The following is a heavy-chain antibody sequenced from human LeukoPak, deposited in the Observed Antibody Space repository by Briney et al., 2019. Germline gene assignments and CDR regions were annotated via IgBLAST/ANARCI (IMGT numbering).Heavy chain of an antibody. D-gene: IGHD2-2*01. Sequence: RASVKVSCKASGGTFSSYAISWVRQAPGQGLEWMGGIIPIFGTANYAQKFQGRVTITTDESTSTAYMELSSLRSEDTAVYYCARGSLRYCSSTSCYSFDYWGQGTLVTVSS. CDR3: ARGSLRYCSSTSCYSFDY. CDR2: IIPIFGTA. CDR1: GGTFSSYA. J-gene: IGHJ4*02. V-gene: IGHV1-69*05.